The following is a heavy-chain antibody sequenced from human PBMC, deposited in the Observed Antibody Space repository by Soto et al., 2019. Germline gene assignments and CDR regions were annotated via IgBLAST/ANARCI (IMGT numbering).Heavy chain of an antibody. CDR3: ARGKDYGSDAFDI. CDR1: GFTFNDYH. CDR2: ISSSGRII. Sequence: GGSLRLSCAASGFTFNDYHMTWIRQAPGRGLDWVSSISSSGRIIYYADSVKGRFTISRDDAKNLVYLQMNSLRAEDTAVYYCARGKDYGSDAFDIWGQGTMVTVSS. V-gene: IGHV3-11*01. J-gene: IGHJ3*02. D-gene: IGHD4-17*01.